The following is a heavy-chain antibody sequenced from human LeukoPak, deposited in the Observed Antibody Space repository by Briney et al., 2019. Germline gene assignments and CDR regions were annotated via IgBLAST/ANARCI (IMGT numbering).Heavy chain of an antibody. CDR1: GYTFSDYY. CDR2: VDPADDET. Sequence: GASVKVSCKASGYTFSDYYMHWVQQAPGKGLEWMGRVDPADDETIYAEKFQGRVTLTRDTSTSTVYMELSSLRSEDTAVYYCARADSGGDSSGYKWFDPWGQGTLVTVSS. D-gene: IGHD3-22*01. J-gene: IGHJ5*02. V-gene: IGHV1-69-2*01. CDR3: ARADSGGDSSGYKWFDP.